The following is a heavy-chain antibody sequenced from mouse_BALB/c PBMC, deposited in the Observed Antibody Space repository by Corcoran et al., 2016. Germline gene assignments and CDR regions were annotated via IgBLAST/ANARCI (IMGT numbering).Heavy chain of an antibody. CDR2: LDPANGNT. Sequence: EVQLQQSGAEPVKPGESVKLSCTASGFNLKDTSMHWVKQRPEQGLEWIGRLDPANGNTTYDPNFQGKATITADTSSNTAYLQLSSLTSEDTAVYYCARWDCYVDVLGAGTTVTVSS. V-gene: IGHV14-3*02. CDR3: ARWDCYVDV. J-gene: IGHJ1*01. CDR1: GFNLKDTS.